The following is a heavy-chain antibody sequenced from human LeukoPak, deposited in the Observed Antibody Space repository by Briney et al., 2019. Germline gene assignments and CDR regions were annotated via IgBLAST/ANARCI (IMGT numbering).Heavy chain of an antibody. D-gene: IGHD5-18*01. Sequence: SETLSLTCIVSGGSISSYYWSWIRQPPGKGLEWIGYIYSSGSTDYNPSLNSRVTISLDTSNHQFSLKLTSVTAADTAVYYCARHVGIHLWSLYFDYWGQGSLVTVSS. V-gene: IGHV4-59*08. J-gene: IGHJ4*02. CDR1: GGSISSYY. CDR3: ARHVGIHLWSLYFDY. CDR2: IYSSGST.